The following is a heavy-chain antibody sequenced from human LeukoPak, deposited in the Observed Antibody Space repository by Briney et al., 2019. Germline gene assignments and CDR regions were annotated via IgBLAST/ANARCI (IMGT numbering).Heavy chain of an antibody. CDR2: MNPNSGNT. CDR3: ARGPYSSSYFDY. D-gene: IGHD6-13*01. J-gene: IGHJ4*02. V-gene: IGHV1-8*01. CDR1: GYTFTSYD. Sequence: APVEVSCKASGYTFTSYDINWVRQATGQGLEWMGWMNPNSGNTGYAQKFQGRVTMTRNTSISTAYMELSSLRSEDTAVYYCARGPYSSSYFDYWGQGTLVTVSS.